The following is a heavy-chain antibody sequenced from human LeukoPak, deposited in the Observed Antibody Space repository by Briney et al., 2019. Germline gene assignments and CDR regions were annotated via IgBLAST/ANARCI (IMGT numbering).Heavy chain of an antibody. J-gene: IGHJ6*03. CDR2: IFHNGKT. CDR3: ARGGYYYLDV. CDR1: GGSMSPYY. V-gene: IGHV4-59*12. Sequence: PSETLSLTCTVSGGSMSPYYWSWIRQPPGKGLEWIAYIFHNGKTNYNPSLKSRVTISIDTSKNQFSLKLNSMTAADTAVYYCARGGYYYLDVWGKGTTVTVSS.